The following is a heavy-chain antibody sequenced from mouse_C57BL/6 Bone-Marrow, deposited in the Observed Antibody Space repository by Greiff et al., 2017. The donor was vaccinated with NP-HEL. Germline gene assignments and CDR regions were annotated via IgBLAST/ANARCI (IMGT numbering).Heavy chain of an antibody. Sequence: QVQLKESGAELARPGASVKLSCKASGYTFTSYGISWVKQRTGQGLEWIGEIYPRSGNTYSNEKFKGKATLTADKSSSTAYMELRSLTSEDSAVYFCARAYYAMVYWGQGTSVTVSS. CDR1: GYTFTSYG. CDR2: IYPRSGNT. J-gene: IGHJ4*01. CDR3: ARAYYAMVY. V-gene: IGHV1-81*01.